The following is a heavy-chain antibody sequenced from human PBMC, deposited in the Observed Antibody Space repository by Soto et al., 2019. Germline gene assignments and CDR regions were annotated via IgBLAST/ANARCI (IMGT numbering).Heavy chain of an antibody. CDR1: GGSISSSSFH. CDR2: IYYSGST. Sequence: PSETLSLTCTVSGGSISSSSFHWGWIRQPPGKGLEWIGYIYYSGSTNYNPSLKSRVTISVDTSKNQFSLKLSSVTAADTAVYYCARGGGYSYGYPAWPLYYYYYGMDVWGQGTTVTVSS. V-gene: IGHV4-61*05. CDR3: ARGGGYSYGYPAWPLYYYYYGMDV. D-gene: IGHD5-18*01. J-gene: IGHJ6*02.